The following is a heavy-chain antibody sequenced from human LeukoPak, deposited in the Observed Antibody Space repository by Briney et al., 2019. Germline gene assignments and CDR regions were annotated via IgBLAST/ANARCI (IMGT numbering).Heavy chain of an antibody. J-gene: IGHJ6*03. V-gene: IGHV4-61*02. CDR2: IYTSGST. Sequence: PSETLSLTCTVSGGSISSGSYYWSWIRQPAGKGLEWIGRIYTSGSTNYNPSLKSRVTISVDTSKNQFSLKLSSVTAADTAVYYCVEIVVVVAATSSSSYYYYYYMDVWGKGTTVTVSS. CDR3: VEIVVVVAATSSSSYYYYYYMDV. CDR1: GGSISSGSYY. D-gene: IGHD2-15*01.